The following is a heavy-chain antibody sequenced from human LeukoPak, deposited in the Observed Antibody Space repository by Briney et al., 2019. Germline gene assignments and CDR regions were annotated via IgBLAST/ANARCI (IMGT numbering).Heavy chain of an antibody. V-gene: IGHV1-69*04. CDR3: ARDRVSSGYDLHYYYYGMDV. Sequence: SVKVSCKASGYTFTSYDINWVRQAPGQGLEWMGRIIPILGIADYAQKFQGRVTITADKSTSTAYMELSSLRSEDTAVYYCARDRVSSGYDLHYYYYGMDVWGQGTTVTVSS. J-gene: IGHJ6*02. CDR1: GYTFTSYD. CDR2: IIPILGIA. D-gene: IGHD5-12*01.